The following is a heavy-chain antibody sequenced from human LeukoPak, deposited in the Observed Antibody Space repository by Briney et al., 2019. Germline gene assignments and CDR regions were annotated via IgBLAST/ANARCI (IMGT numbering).Heavy chain of an antibody. D-gene: IGHD6-13*01. CDR3: ARHGARRAAGLYYFDY. Sequence: GGALRLSCAASGFTFNSYSMNWVRQAPGKGLEWVSSISSSSSYIYYADSVKGRFTISRDNAKNSLYLQMNSLRAEDTAVYYCARHGARRAAGLYYFDYWGQGTLVTVSS. CDR1: GFTFNSYS. J-gene: IGHJ4*02. V-gene: IGHV3-21*01. CDR2: ISSSSSYI.